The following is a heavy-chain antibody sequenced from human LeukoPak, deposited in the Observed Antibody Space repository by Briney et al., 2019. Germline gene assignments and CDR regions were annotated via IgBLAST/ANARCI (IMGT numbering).Heavy chain of an antibody. CDR3: ARVESQLLPFDY. J-gene: IGHJ4*02. Sequence: GASVNVSCKASGGTFSSYAISWVRQAPGQGLEWVGGIIPIFGTANYAQKFQGRVTITADESTSTAYMELSSLRSEDTAVYYCARVESQLLPFDYWGQGTLVTVSS. D-gene: IGHD2-2*01. CDR2: IIPIFGTA. V-gene: IGHV1-69*01. CDR1: GGTFSSYA.